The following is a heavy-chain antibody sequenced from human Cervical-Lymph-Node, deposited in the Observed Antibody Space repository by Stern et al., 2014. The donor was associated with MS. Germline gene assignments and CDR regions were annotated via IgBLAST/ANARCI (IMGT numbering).Heavy chain of an antibody. CDR1: GYSFTRYL. J-gene: IGHJ4*02. Sequence: VQLVESGAEVKKPGASVKVSCMASGYSFTRYLINWVRQAPGQGLEWMGIINPSAGNTNYAQKFQGRVVMTSDTSTGTVYMELSSLRSEDTAVYYCARDEGADYWGQGTLVTVSS. CDR3: ARDEGADY. V-gene: IGHV1-46*01. CDR2: INPSAGNT.